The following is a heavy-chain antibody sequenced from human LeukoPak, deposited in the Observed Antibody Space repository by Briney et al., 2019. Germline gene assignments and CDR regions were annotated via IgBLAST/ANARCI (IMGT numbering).Heavy chain of an antibody. V-gene: IGHV4-39*07. CDR1: GGSISSSSYY. Sequence: SATLSLTCTVSGGSISSSSYYWGWIRQPPGKGLAWIGSIYYSGSTYYNPSLKRRVTISVDTSKNQFSLKLSSVTAADTAVYYCARDVPVAGAHYFDYWGQGTLVTVSS. J-gene: IGHJ4*02. CDR3: ARDVPVAGAHYFDY. D-gene: IGHD6-19*01. CDR2: IYYSGST.